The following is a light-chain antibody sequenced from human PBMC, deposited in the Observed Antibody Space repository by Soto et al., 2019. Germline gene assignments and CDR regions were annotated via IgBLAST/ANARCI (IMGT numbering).Light chain of an antibody. Sequence: QSVLTQSPSASASLGASVKLTCTLSSGHNNYAIAWHQQQPEKGPRYLMKLNSDGSHTKGDGIPDRFSGSSSGAERYLTISSLQSEDEADYYCQTWGTGIPVVFGGGTKVTVL. CDR1: SGHNNYA. J-gene: IGLJ2*01. CDR2: LNSDGSH. V-gene: IGLV4-69*01. CDR3: QTWGTGIPVV.